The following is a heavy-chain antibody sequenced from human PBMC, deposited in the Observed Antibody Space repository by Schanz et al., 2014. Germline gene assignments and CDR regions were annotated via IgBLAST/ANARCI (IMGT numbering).Heavy chain of an antibody. D-gene: IGHD3-10*01. CDR3: ASGVHVSSLQKGLQF. Sequence: EVHLVESGGGLVKRGGSLRLSCAASGFTFSSYAMHWVRQVPGKGLEWLSYIATSSSTRHYADSVKGRVTISRDNAKNSVSLQMRRLRVEDTAVYYCASGVHVSSLQKGLQFWGRGTLVIVSS. CDR1: GFTFSSYA. V-gene: IGHV3-48*01. J-gene: IGHJ1*01. CDR2: IATSSSTR.